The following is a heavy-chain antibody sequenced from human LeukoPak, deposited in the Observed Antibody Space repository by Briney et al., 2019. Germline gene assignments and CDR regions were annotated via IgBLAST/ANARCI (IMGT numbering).Heavy chain of an antibody. CDR2: IYYSGNT. CDR1: GGSISSSSYY. D-gene: IGHD6-19*01. CDR3: ARDRIAVAGTGVRNYFDY. J-gene: IGHJ4*02. V-gene: IGHV4-39*07. Sequence: PSETLSLTCTVSGGSISSSSYYWGWIRQPPGKGLEWIGSIYYSGNTYYNPSLKSRVSISVDTSKNQFSLKLSSVTAADTAVYYCARDRIAVAGTGVRNYFDYWGQGTLVTVSS.